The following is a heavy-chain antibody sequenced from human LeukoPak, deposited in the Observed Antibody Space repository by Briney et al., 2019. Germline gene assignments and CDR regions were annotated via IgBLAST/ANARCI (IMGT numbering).Heavy chain of an antibody. CDR1: GYTFTGYY. D-gene: IGHD1-26*01. J-gene: IGHJ4*02. V-gene: IGHV1-2*02. CDR3: ARDKVRLSGSYRTLSY. CDR2: INPNSGGT. Sequence: ASVTDSCKSSGYTFTGYYMHWVRQAPGQGLEWMGWINPNSGGTNYAQKFQGRVTMTRDTSISTAYMELSRLRSDDTAVYYCARDKVRLSGSYRTLSYWGQGTLVTVSS.